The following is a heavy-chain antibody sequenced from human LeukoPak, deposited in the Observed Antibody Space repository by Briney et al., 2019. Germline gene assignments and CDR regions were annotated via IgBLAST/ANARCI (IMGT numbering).Heavy chain of an antibody. CDR2: ISSSISTI. D-gene: IGHD5-18*01. CDR1: GFTFSSYS. J-gene: IGHJ3*02. Sequence: GGSLRLSCAASGFTFSSYSMNWVRQAPGKGLEWVSYISSSISTIYYADSVKGRFTISRDNAKNSLYLQMNSLRAEDTAVYYCARELVDTAMVTVNAFDIWGQGTMVTVSS. V-gene: IGHV3-48*01. CDR3: ARELVDTAMVTVNAFDI.